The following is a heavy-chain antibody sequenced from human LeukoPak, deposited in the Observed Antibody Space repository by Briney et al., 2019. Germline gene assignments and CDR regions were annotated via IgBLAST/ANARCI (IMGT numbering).Heavy chain of an antibody. D-gene: IGHD3-10*01. CDR2: IYNSGST. V-gene: IGHV4-39*07. J-gene: IGHJ3*02. Sequence: SETLSLTCTVSGGSIRSSPYHWGWIRQPPGKGLEWIGSIYNSGSTYYNPSLKSRVTISLDTSKNQFSLKLSSVTAADTAVYYCARDSGVRGVITDAFDIWGQGTMVTVSS. CDR1: GGSIRSSPYH. CDR3: ARDSGVRGVITDAFDI.